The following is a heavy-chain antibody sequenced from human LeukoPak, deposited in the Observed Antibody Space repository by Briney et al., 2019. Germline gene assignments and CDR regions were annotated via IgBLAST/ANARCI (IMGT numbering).Heavy chain of an antibody. CDR2: IYHSGST. J-gene: IGHJ3*02. V-gene: IGHV4-30-2*01. CDR3: ARESRDAFDI. CDR1: GGSISSGGYS. Sequence: SETLSLTCAVSGGSISSGGYSWSWLRQPPGKGLEWIGYIYHSGSTYYNPSLKSRVTISVDRSKNQFSLKLSSVTAADTAVYYCARESRDAFDIWGQGTMVTVSS.